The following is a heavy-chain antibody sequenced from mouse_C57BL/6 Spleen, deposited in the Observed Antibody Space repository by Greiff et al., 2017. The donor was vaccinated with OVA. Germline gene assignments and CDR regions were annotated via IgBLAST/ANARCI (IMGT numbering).Heavy chain of an antibody. CDR2: ISGGGGNT. V-gene: IGHV5-9*01. CDR1: GFTFSSYT. Sequence: EVKLMESGGGLVKPGGSLKLSCAASGFTFSSYTMSWVRQTPEKRLEWVATISGGGGNTYYPDSVKGRFTISRDNAKNTLYLQMSSLRSEDTALYYCARHGRYSNYDYWGQGTTLTVSS. D-gene: IGHD2-5*01. CDR3: ARHGRYSNYDY. J-gene: IGHJ2*01.